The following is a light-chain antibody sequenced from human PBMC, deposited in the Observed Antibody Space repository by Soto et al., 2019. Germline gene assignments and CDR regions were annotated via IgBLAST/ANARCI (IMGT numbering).Light chain of an antibody. V-gene: IGLV2-23*03. CDR1: SSDVGKYDY. J-gene: IGLJ2*01. CDR2: EGS. Sequence: QSALTQPPSASGSPGQSVTISCTGTSSDVGKYDYVSWYQQHPGKAPKLMIYEGSTRPSGVSNRFSGSKSGNTASLTISGLQAEDEADYYCCSYAGSSTFVVFGGGTKLTVL. CDR3: CSYAGSSTFVV.